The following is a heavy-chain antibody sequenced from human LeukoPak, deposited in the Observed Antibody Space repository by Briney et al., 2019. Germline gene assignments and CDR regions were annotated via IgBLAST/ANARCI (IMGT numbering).Heavy chain of an antibody. D-gene: IGHD4-17*01. CDR3: ARDPFPRTVTTKYPVDY. V-gene: IGHV4-4*02. J-gene: IGHJ4*02. CDR1: GGSISSSNW. CDR2: IYHSGST. Sequence: TLSLTCAVSGGSISSSNWWSWVRQPPGKGLEWIGEIYHSGSTNYNPSLKSRVTISVDKSKNQFSLKLSSVTAADTAVYYCARDPFPRTVTTKYPVDYWGQGTLVTVSS.